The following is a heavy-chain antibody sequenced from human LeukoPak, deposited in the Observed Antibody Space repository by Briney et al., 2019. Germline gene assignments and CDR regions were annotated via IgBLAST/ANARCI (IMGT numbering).Heavy chain of an antibody. CDR3: AKDRDYYDSSGYYLY. D-gene: IGHD3-22*01. V-gene: IGHV3-53*01. J-gene: IGHJ4*02. CDR1: GFNLSNNY. Sequence: GGSLRLSCAASGFNLSNNYMSWVRQAPGRGLEWVSVIYRGGSTYYADSVKGRFIMSRDNSKNTVYLQMDSLRAEDTAVYYCAKDRDYYDSSGYYLYWGQGTLVTVSS. CDR2: IYRGGST.